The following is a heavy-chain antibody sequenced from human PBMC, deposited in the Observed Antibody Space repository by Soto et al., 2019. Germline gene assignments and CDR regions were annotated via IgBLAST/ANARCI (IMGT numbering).Heavy chain of an antibody. J-gene: IGHJ4*02. Sequence: QVQRVESGGGVVQPGRSLRLSCAASGFTFSSYGMHWVRQAPGKGLEWVAVISYDGRNKNYADSVKGRFTISRDNCKNTLLMQMSRLSADDSALSYCANDRAVEMTTRFIDYWGQGTLVTVSS. CDR2: ISYDGRNK. CDR1: GFTFSSYG. CDR3: ANDRAVEMTTRFIDY. V-gene: IGHV3-30*18. D-gene: IGHD4-17*01.